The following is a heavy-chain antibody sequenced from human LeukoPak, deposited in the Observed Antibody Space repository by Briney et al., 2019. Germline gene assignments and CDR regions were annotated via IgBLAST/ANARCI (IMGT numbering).Heavy chain of an antibody. CDR3: ARVPRGGSSWYTSPV. J-gene: IGHJ4*02. V-gene: IGHV3-21*01. D-gene: IGHD6-13*01. Sequence: PGGSLRLSCAASGFTFSSYSMNWVRQAPGKGLEWVSSISSSSSYIYYADSVKDRFTISRDNAKNSLYLQMNSLRAEDTAVYYCARVPRGGSSWYTSPVWGQGTLVTVSS. CDR2: ISSSSSYI. CDR1: GFTFSSYS.